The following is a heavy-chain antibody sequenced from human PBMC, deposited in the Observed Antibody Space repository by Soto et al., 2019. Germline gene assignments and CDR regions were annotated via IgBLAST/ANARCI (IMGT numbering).Heavy chain of an antibody. CDR3: ARPNGESIHYYHGMDV. CDR1: GFTFSDYY. V-gene: IGHV3-11*01. J-gene: IGHJ6*02. CDR2: ISRDGSSM. D-gene: IGHD3-10*01. Sequence: QVQLVESGGGLVKPGGSLRLSCAASGFTFSDYYMAWIRQAPGKGLEWVSYISRDGSSMYYADSVKGRFTMSRDNAKNSPSLQMNSLRAEDTAVYYCARPNGESIHYYHGMDVWGQGTTVTVSS.